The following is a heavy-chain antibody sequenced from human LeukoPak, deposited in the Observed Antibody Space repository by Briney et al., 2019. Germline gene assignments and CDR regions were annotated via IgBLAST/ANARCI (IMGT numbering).Heavy chain of an antibody. J-gene: IGHJ4*02. CDR1: GGSISGYY. D-gene: IGHD1-26*01. CDR2: IYTGGST. Sequence: PSETLSLTCTVSGGSISGYYWSWIRQPPGKGLEWIGYIYTGGSTNYNPSLKSRVTISVDTSKNQFSLRLSSVTAADTVMYFCARAYSRSYSHFDDWGQGTLVTVSS. CDR3: ARAYSRSYSHFDD. V-gene: IGHV4-4*09.